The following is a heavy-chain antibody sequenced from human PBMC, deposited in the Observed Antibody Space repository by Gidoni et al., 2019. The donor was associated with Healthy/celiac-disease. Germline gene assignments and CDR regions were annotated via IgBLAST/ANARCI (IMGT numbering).Heavy chain of an antibody. CDR2: INHSGST. CDR1: GGSFSGYY. J-gene: IGHJ4*02. CDR3: ARGGFVFYFDY. V-gene: IGHV4-34*01. D-gene: IGHD3-10*01. Sequence: QVQLPQWGPGLLKPSETLSLTCAVHGGSFSGYYWSWIRQPPGKGLEWIGEINHSGSTNYNPSLKSRVTISVDTSKNQFSLKLSAVTAADTAVYYCARGGFVFYFDYWGQGTLVTVSS.